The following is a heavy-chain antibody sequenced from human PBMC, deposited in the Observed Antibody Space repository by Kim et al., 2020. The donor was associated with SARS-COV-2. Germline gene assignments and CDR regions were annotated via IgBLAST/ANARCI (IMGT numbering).Heavy chain of an antibody. J-gene: IGHJ4*02. V-gene: IGHV3-72*01. CDR3: GTFPLG. CDR2: IRNKTKGDTT. CDR1: GFTFSDHY. Sequence: GGSLRLSCAASGFTFSDHYMHWVRQAPGKGLEWVGLIRNKTKGDTTNYAASVKGRFTISRDDSKNSLHLQMNSLKTEDTAAYYCGTFPLGCGQGTLVTVS. D-gene: IGHD6-6*01.